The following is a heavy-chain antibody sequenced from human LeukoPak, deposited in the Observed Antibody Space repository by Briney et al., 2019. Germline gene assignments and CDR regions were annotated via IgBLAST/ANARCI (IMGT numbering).Heavy chain of an antibody. CDR3: AIVMITFGGVIDP. D-gene: IGHD3-16*01. Sequence: ASVKVSCKASGYTFTGYYMHWVRQAPGQGLEWMGWINTNSGGTNYAQKFQGRVTMTRDTSISTAYMELSRLRSDDTAVYYCAIVMITFGGVIDPWGQGTLVTVSS. CDR2: INTNSGGT. CDR1: GYTFTGYY. J-gene: IGHJ5*02. V-gene: IGHV1-2*02.